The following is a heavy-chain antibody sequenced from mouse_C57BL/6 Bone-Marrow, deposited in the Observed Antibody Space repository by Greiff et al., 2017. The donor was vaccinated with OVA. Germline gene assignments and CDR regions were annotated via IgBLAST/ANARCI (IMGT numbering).Heavy chain of an antibody. V-gene: IGHV5-6*02. Sequence: DVKLVESGGDLVKPGGSLKLSCAASGFTFSSYGMSWVRQTPDKRLEWVATISSGGSYTYYPDSVKGRFTISRDNAKNTLYLQMSSLKSEDTAVYYCARRLRLAWFAYWGQGTLVTVSA. CDR2: ISSGGSYT. J-gene: IGHJ3*01. CDR3: ARRLRLAWFAY. D-gene: IGHD2-12*01. CDR1: GFTFSSYG.